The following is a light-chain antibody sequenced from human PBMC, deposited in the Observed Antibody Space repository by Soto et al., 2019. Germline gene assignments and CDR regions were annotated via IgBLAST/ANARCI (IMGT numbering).Light chain of an antibody. Sequence: DIQLTQSPSSVSASVGDRVTITCRANQHIYRWLAWFQQKPGKAPELLIYGASILESWVPSRFNGSRSGPDFTLTISGLQHEDFATYSGHQAHTSPYTFGPGTKVD. CDR2: GAS. V-gene: IGKV1-12*01. CDR3: HQAHTSPYT. J-gene: IGKJ3*01. CDR1: QHIYRW.